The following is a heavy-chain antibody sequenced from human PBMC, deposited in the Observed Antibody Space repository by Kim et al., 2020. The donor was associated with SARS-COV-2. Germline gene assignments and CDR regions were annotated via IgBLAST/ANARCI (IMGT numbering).Heavy chain of an antibody. V-gene: IGHV6-1*01. CDR2: TYHRSKWYS. Sequence: SQTLSLTCAISGDSVSSNSAAWHWLRQSPSRGLEWLGRTYHRSKWYSDYAVSVKSRITINPDTSKNQFSLQLNFVTPEDTAVYYCARGDGFSGWDWGQGTLVTVSS. CDR3: ARGDGFSGWD. J-gene: IGHJ4*02. CDR1: GDSVSSNSAA. D-gene: IGHD6-19*01.